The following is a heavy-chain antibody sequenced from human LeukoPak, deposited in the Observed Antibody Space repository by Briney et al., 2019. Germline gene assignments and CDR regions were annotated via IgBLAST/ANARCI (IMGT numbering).Heavy chain of an antibody. Sequence: ASVKVSCKASGYTFTSYDINWVRQATGQGLEWMGWMNPNSGNTGCAQKFQGRVTMTRNTSISTAYMELSSLRSEDTAVYYCAIVPAARATFDYWGQGTLVTVSS. J-gene: IGHJ4*02. CDR1: GYTFTSYD. V-gene: IGHV1-8*01. CDR3: AIVPAARATFDY. D-gene: IGHD2-2*01. CDR2: MNPNSGNT.